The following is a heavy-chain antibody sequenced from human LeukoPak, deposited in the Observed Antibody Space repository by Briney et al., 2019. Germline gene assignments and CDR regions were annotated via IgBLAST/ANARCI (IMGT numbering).Heavy chain of an antibody. V-gene: IGHV3-23*01. CDR3: AKDLSSSSRGDAFDI. Sequence: ISGSGGSTYHADSVKGRFTISRDNSKNTLYLQMNSLRAEDAAVYYCAKDLSSSSRGDAFDIWGQGTMVTVSS. CDR2: ISGSGGST. D-gene: IGHD6-13*01. J-gene: IGHJ3*02.